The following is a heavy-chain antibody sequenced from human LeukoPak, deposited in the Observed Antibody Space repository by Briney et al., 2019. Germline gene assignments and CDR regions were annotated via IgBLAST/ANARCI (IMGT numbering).Heavy chain of an antibody. V-gene: IGHV1-18*01. Sequence: ASVKVSCKASGYTFTNYGISWVRQAPGQGLEWMGWISAYNGNTNYAQKLQGRVTMTTDTSTSIAYMELRSLRSDDTAVYYCAREEVRRAVAGYFDYWGQGTLVTVSS. J-gene: IGHJ4*02. D-gene: IGHD6-19*01. CDR1: GYTFTNYG. CDR2: ISAYNGNT. CDR3: AREEVRRAVAGYFDY.